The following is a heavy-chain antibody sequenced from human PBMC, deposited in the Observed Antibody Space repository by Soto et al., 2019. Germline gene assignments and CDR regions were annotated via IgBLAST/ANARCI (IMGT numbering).Heavy chain of an antibody. J-gene: IGHJ4*02. CDR3: ARMLEDFDY. CDR2: IFSSDEK. D-gene: IGHD1-1*01. Sequence: SGPTLVNPTETLTLTCTVSGFSLSNGRMGVSWIRQPPGKALEWLAHIFSSDEKSYSSSLKSRLTISKDTSKSQVVLTMTNMDPVDTATYFCARMLEDFDYWGQGTLVTVSS. CDR1: GFSLSNGRMG. V-gene: IGHV2-26*01.